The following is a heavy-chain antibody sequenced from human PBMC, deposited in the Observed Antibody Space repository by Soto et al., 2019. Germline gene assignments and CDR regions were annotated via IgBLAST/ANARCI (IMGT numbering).Heavy chain of an antibody. D-gene: IGHD2-21*02. J-gene: IGHJ4*02. Sequence: GGSLRLSCAASGFTFSSYGMHWVRQAPGKGLEWVAVIWYDGSNKYYADSVKGRFTISRDNSKNTLYLQMNSLRAEDTAVYYCARDGVPSGWLVTDYYFDYWGQGTLVTVSS. CDR2: IWYDGSNK. CDR1: GFTFSSYG. CDR3: ARDGVPSGWLVTDYYFDY. V-gene: IGHV3-33*01.